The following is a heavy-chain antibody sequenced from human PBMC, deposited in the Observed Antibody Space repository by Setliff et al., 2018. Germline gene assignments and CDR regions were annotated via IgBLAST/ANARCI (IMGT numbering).Heavy chain of an antibody. V-gene: IGHV3-74*01. Sequence: GGSLRLSCAASGFTFTTYWMYWVRQSPGKGLAWVSRINSDGSSTTYADSVKGRFTISRDNAKNTLYLQMNSLRAEDTAVYYCARGHTTVSTGYWGQGTLVTVSS. J-gene: IGHJ4*02. D-gene: IGHD4-17*01. CDR3: ARGHTTVSTGY. CDR1: GFTFTTYW. CDR2: INSDGSST.